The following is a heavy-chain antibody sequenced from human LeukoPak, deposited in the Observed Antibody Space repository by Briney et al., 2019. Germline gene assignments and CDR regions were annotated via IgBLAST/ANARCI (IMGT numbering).Heavy chain of an antibody. V-gene: IGHV3-30*18. CDR1: GFTFSSYG. Sequence: GGSLRLSCAASGFTFSSYGMHWVRQAPGKGLEWVAVISYDGSNKYYADSVKGRFTISRDNSKNTLYLQMNSLRAEDTAVYYCAKDLSPYYYYYYMDVWGKGTTVTASS. CDR3: AKDLSPYYYYYYMDV. J-gene: IGHJ6*03. CDR2: ISYDGSNK.